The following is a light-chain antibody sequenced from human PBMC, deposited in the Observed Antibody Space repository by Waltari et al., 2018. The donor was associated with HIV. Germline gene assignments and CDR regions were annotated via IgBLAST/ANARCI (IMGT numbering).Light chain of an antibody. J-gene: IGLJ2*01. CDR1: SSNIGNNA. Sequence: QSALAQPASVSGSPGQSITISCSGISSNIGNNAVNWYQQLPGKAPKLLVYYDDLLPSGVSDRFSGSRSGTSASLAISGLQSEDEADYYCAAWDDSLNGVVFGGGTKLTVL. V-gene: IGLV1-36*01. CDR2: YDD. CDR3: AAWDDSLNGVV.